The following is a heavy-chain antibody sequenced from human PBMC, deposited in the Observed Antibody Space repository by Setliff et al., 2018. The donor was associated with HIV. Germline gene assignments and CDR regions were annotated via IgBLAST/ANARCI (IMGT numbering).Heavy chain of an antibody. CDR3: ATLSGPVDH. D-gene: IGHD3-3*01. V-gene: IGHV4-34*01. CDR2: INHAGST. Sequence: SETLSLTCTLYGASFSGYFWSWVRQPPGKGLEWIGEINHAGSTNFNPSLKGRVTISVDMSKRQFSLHLTSVTAADTAVYYCATLSGPVDHWGQGTLVTVSS. J-gene: IGHJ4*02. CDR1: GASFSGYF.